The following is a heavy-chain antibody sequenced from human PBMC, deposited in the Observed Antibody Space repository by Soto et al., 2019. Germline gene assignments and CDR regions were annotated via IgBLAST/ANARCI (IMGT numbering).Heavy chain of an antibody. CDR2: ISNSGGST. Sequence: EVQLLESGRGLVQPGGSLRLSCAASGFTFSSSAMSWVRQAPGKALEWVSSISNSGGSTYYADSVKGRFTISRDNSKNTLYLQMNSPQAEDTAVYYCAKGCGGDCYSGVQYWGQGTLVTVSS. V-gene: IGHV3-23*01. D-gene: IGHD2-21*02. CDR3: AKGCGGDCYSGVQY. J-gene: IGHJ4*02. CDR1: GFTFSSSA.